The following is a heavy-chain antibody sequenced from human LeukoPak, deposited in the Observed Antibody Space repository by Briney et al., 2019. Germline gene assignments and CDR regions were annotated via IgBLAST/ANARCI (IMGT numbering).Heavy chain of an antibody. D-gene: IGHD3-10*01. CDR3: ARSGSGSYYFDY. CDR2: IIPIFGTA. V-gene: IGHV1-69*05. CDR1: GGTFSSYD. J-gene: IGHJ4*02. Sequence: ASVKVSCKASGGTFSSYDISWVRQAPGQGLEWMGGIIPIFGTANYAQKLQGRVTITTDDSTSTAYMELSSLRSEDTAEYCCARSGSGSYYFDYWGQGTLVTVSS.